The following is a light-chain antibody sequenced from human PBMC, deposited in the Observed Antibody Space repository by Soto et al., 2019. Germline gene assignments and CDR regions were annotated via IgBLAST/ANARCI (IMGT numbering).Light chain of an antibody. CDR2: LGS. V-gene: IGKV2-28*01. CDR3: MQALRTQWT. CDR1: QSLLHNNGYNY. Sequence: DIVMTQSPLSLPVTPGEPASISCRSSQSLLHNNGYNYLDWYLQKPGQSPQLLIYLGSNRASGVPGRFSGSGSGTDFTLKISRVEAEDVGVYYCMQALRTQWTFGQGTK. J-gene: IGKJ1*01.